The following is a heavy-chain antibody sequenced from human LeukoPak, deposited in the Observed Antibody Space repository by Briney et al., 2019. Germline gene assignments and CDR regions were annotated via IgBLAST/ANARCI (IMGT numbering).Heavy chain of an antibody. D-gene: IGHD2-15*01. CDR3: ARVDIVVVVAATLGAFDI. CDR2: IYYSGST. Sequence: SETLSLTCTVSGGSVSSGSYYCSWIRQPPGKGLEWIGYIYYSGSTNYNPSLKSRVTISVDTSKNQFSLKLSSVTAADTAVYYCARVDIVVVVAATLGAFDIWGQGTMVTVSS. CDR1: GGSVSSGSYY. V-gene: IGHV4-61*01. J-gene: IGHJ3*02.